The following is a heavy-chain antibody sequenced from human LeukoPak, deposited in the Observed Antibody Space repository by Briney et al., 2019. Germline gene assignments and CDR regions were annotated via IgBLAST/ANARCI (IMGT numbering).Heavy chain of an antibody. CDR3: ARGYYYGSGSYNPYDY. Sequence: SVKVSCKASGGTFSSYAISWVRQAPGPGLEWMGGIIPIFGTANYAQKFQGRVTITADKSTSTAYMELSSLRSEDTAVYYCARGYYYGSGSYNPYDYWGQGTLVTVSS. D-gene: IGHD3-10*01. J-gene: IGHJ4*02. CDR1: GGTFSSYA. V-gene: IGHV1-69*06. CDR2: IIPIFGTA.